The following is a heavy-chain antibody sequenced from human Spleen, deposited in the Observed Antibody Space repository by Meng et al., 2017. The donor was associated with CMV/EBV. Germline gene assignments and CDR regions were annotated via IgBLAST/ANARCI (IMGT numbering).Heavy chain of an antibody. CDR2: ISYDGSNK. V-gene: IGHV3-30*19. D-gene: IGHD6-6*01. J-gene: IGHJ4*02. Sequence: QGLLAGSGGGGVLPGGPLRLSCAASGFTFSRYGMHWVRQAPGKGLEWVAVISYDGSNKYYADSVKGRFTISRDNSKNTLYLQMNSLRAEDTAVYYCARDLEQLGNFDYWGQGTLVTVLL. CDR1: GFTFSRYG. CDR3: ARDLEQLGNFDY.